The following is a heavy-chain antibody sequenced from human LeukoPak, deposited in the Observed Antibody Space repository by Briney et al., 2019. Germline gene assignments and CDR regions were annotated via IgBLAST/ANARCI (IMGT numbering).Heavy chain of an antibody. CDR2: ISSGDRT. Sequence: GGSLRLSCAASGFTFSSYAMNWVRQAPGKGLEWVAGISSGDRTFHAESVKGRFTISRDKSKDTLYLQMNSLRAEDTAVYYCARVVAATRHYYYYGMDVWGQGTTVTVSS. V-gene: IGHV3-23*01. J-gene: IGHJ6*02. CDR1: GFTFSSYA. D-gene: IGHD2-15*01. CDR3: ARVVAATRHYYYYGMDV.